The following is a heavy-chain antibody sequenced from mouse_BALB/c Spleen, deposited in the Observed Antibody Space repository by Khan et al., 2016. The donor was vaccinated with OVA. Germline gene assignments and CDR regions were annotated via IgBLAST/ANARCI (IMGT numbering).Heavy chain of an antibody. CDR1: GYTFTSNT. J-gene: IGHJ4*01. D-gene: IGHD2-14*01. CDR2: INPRSDYT. Sequence: VQLQQSGAELSRPGASVKMSCKASGYTFTSNTMHWVKQRPGQGLERIGYINPRSDYTIYSQKFKDKATLTADISSSTAYMQLSSLTSDDSAVYYCARRTTGYAMDYWGQGTSVTVSS. V-gene: IGHV1-4*01. CDR3: ARRTTGYAMDY.